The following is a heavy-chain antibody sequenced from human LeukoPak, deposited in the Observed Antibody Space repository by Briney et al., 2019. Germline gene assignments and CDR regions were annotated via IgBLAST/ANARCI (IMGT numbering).Heavy chain of an antibody. CDR1: GGSISSYY. Sequence: PSETLSLTCTVSGGSISSYYWSWIRQPAGKGLEWIGRIYTSGSTNYNPSLKSRVTMSVDTSKNQFSLKLSSVTAADTAVYYCAREWYQLLFHYYYMDVWGKGTTVTVSS. CDR2: IYTSGST. CDR3: AREWYQLLFHYYYMDV. J-gene: IGHJ6*03. D-gene: IGHD2-2*01. V-gene: IGHV4-4*07.